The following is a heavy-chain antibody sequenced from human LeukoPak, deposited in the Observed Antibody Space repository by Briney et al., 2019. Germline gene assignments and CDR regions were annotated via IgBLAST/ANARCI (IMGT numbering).Heavy chain of an antibody. CDR1: GFSFSSNS. V-gene: IGHV3-21*01. J-gene: IGHJ4*02. D-gene: IGHD2-2*02. Sequence: PGGSLRLSCAASGFSFSSNSMNWVRQAPGKGLEWVSSISSSSSYIHYADSVEGRFTISRDNAKNPLYLQMNSLRAEDTAVYYCARGAEYCSSTSCYIVYWGQGTLVTVSS. CDR2: ISSSSSYI. CDR3: ARGAEYCSSTSCYIVY.